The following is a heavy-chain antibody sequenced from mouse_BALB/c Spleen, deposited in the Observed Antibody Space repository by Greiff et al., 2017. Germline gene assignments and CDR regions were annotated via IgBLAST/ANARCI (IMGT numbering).Heavy chain of an antibody. V-gene: IGHV3-2*02. Sequence: EVQRVESGPGLVKPSQSLSLTCTVTGYSITSDYAWNWIRQFPGNKLEWMGYISYSGSTSYNPSLKSRISITRDTSKNQFFLQLNSVTTEDTATYYCAREEVLRLREYFDVWGAGTTVTVSS. CDR2: ISYSGST. D-gene: IGHD1-2*01. CDR3: AREEVLRLREYFDV. CDR1: GYSITSDYA. J-gene: IGHJ1*01.